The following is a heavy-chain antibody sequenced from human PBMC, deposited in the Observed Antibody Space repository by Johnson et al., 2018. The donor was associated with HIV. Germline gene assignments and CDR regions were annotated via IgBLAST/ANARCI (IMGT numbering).Heavy chain of an antibody. CDR2: ISGSSSTI. CDR3: AREGFSGTYFSAFDI. J-gene: IGHJ3*02. Sequence: QVQLVESGGGVVRPGGSLRLSCAASGFTFSDYYMNWIRQAPGKGLEWISYISGSSSTIYYADSVKGRFTISRDNSKNSLYLLVHSFRVEDTAVYYGAREGFSGTYFSAFDIWGRGTMVTVSS. CDR1: GFTFSDYY. D-gene: IGHD1-1*01. V-gene: IGHV3-11*04.